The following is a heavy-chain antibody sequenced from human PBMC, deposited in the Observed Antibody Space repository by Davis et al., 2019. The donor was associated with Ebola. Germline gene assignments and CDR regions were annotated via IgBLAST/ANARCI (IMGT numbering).Heavy chain of an antibody. CDR2: IWYDGSKQ. D-gene: IGHD1-26*01. Sequence: GESLKISCAASGFTFSNYGLHWLRQAPGKGVEWVGVIWYDGSKQYYADSVKGRFTISRDNSKNTLYLQMNSLRAEDTAVYYCAKDGPNWELLYYFDYWGQGTLVTVSS. CDR3: AKDGPNWELLYYFDY. CDR1: GFTFSNYG. V-gene: IGHV3-30*02. J-gene: IGHJ4*02.